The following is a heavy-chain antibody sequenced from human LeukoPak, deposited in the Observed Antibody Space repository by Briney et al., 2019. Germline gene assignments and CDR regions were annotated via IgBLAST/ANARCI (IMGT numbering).Heavy chain of an antibody. D-gene: IGHD1-26*01. Sequence: SGTLSLTCTVSGGSISSSSYYWGWIRQPPGKGLEWIGSLHYSGTTHYNPSLKSRVSISVDTSRNQFSLKLSSVTAADTAVFYCSASGSYYRPFDSWGQGTLVTVSS. V-gene: IGHV4-39*01. J-gene: IGHJ4*02. CDR1: GGSISSSSYY. CDR3: SASGSYYRPFDS. CDR2: LHYSGTT.